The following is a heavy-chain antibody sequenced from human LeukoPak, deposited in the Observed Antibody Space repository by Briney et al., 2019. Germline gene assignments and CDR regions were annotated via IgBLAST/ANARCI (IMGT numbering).Heavy chain of an antibody. D-gene: IGHD3-22*01. CDR1: GFTFSSYA. V-gene: IGHV3-23*01. CDR3: TSRHYASSAYLSPAFDC. CDR2: ISGSGGST. Sequence: PGGSLRLSYAASGFTFSSYAMSWVRQAPGKGLEWVSAISGSGGSTYYADSVKGRSTISRDNSKNTLYLQMNSLRAEDTAVYYCTSRHYASSAYLSPAFDCWGQGTLVTVSS. J-gene: IGHJ4*02.